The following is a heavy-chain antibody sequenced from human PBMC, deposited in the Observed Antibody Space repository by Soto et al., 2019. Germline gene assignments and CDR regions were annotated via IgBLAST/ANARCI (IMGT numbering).Heavy chain of an antibody. CDR1: GFTLSSYS. J-gene: IGHJ4*02. CDR3: ASGFSGWYYYFDY. V-gene: IGHV3-21*01. D-gene: IGHD6-19*01. Sequence: GGSLRLSCAASGFTLSSYSMNWVRQAPGKGLEWVSSISSSSSYIYYADSVKGRFTISRDNAKNSLSLQMNSLRAEDTAVYYCASGFSGWYYYFDYWGQGTLVTVSS. CDR2: ISSSSSYI.